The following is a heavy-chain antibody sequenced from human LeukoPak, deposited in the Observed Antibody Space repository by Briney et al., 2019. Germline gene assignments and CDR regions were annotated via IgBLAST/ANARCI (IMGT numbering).Heavy chain of an antibody. Sequence: PSETLSLTCTVSGGSISSYYWSWIRQPPGKGLEWIGYIYYSGSTNYNPSLKSRVTISVDTSKNQFSLELSSVTAADTAVYYCARDTLYYGSSWGQGTLVTVSS. J-gene: IGHJ4*02. D-gene: IGHD3-10*01. CDR2: IYYSGST. CDR3: ARDTLYYGSS. CDR1: GGSISSYY. V-gene: IGHV4-59*01.